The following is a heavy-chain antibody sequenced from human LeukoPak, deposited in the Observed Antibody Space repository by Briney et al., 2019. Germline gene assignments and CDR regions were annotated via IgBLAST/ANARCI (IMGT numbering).Heavy chain of an antibody. CDR3: ARGVGRAHYYYMDV. CDR2: IDGSGSTI. V-gene: IGHV3-48*03. J-gene: IGHJ6*03. D-gene: IGHD3-10*01. Sequence: GGSLRLSCAASGFTFSSYEMNWVRQAPGKGLEWVSYIDGSGSTIHYADSVKGRFSISRDNAKNSVWLQMNSLRAEDTAVYYCARGVGRAHYYYMDVWGKGTTVTVSS. CDR1: GFTFSSYE.